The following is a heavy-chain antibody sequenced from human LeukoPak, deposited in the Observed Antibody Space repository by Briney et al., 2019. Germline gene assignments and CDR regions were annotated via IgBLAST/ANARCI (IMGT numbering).Heavy chain of an antibody. D-gene: IGHD4-17*01. Sequence: GGSLRLSCAASGFTFSSYSMSWVRQAPGKGLEWVGHIKSKIDGGQTADYAVPVKGRFTISRDDSKNTLYLQMNSLKTEDTAVYYCTTDPGDYEIYWGQGTLVTVSS. CDR3: TTDPGDYEIY. CDR2: IKSKIDGGQTA. CDR1: GFTFSSYS. V-gene: IGHV3-15*01. J-gene: IGHJ4*02.